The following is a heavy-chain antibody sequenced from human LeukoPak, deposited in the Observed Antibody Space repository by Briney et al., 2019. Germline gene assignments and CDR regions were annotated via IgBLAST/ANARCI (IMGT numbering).Heavy chain of an antibody. CDR1: GFTFGDYA. CDR3: TRPYCDSSGYYYVDDY. J-gene: IGHJ4*02. CDR2: IRSKAYGGTT. Sequence: PGGSLRLSCTASGFTFGDYAMSWVRQAPGKGLEWVGFIRSKAYGGTTEYAASVKGRFTISRDDSKSIAYLQMNSLKTEDTAVYYCTRPYCDSSGYYYVDDYWGQGTLVTVSS. D-gene: IGHD3-22*01. V-gene: IGHV3-49*04.